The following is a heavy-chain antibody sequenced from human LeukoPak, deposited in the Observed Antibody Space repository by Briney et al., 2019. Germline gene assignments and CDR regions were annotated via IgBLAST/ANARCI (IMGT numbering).Heavy chain of an antibody. D-gene: IGHD6-13*01. Sequence: PGRSLILSCAASGFTFSSYGMHWVRQAPGKGLEWVAVISYDGSNKYYADSVKGRFTISRDNSKNTLYLQMNSLRAEDTAVYYCARGVIAAAEDNYYYYYGLDVWGQGTTVTVSS. CDR2: ISYDGSNK. J-gene: IGHJ6*02. CDR1: GFTFSSYG. V-gene: IGHV3-33*01. CDR3: ARGVIAAAEDNYYYYYGLDV.